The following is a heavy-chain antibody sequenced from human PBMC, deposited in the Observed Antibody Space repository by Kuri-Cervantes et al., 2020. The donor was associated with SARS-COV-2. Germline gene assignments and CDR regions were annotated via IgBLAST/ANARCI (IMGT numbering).Heavy chain of an antibody. D-gene: IGHD2-8*01. J-gene: IGHJ1*01. V-gene: IGHV3-30*09. CDR2: ISNDGKRE. CDR1: GFAFSSYA. CDR3: AEDRLGVPDF. Sequence: GESLKISCAASGFAFSSYAMHWVRQAPGKGLEWVAVISNDGKREKCVDSGKGRFAISRDNSQNTLYLQMKSLTSEDTAIYYCAEDRLGVPDFWGQGTLVTVSS.